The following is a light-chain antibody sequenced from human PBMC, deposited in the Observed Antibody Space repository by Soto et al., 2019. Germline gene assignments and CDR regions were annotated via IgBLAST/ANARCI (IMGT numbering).Light chain of an antibody. CDR2: DAS. CDR1: QTIDNT. Sequence: EIVMTQSPATLSLSPGERATLSCRASQTIDNTLAWYQRKPGQAPRLLIYDASTRATGVPARFSGSGSGTDFTLTISSLQSEDFAVYYCQQYGSSLITFGQGTRLEIK. V-gene: IGKV3-15*01. CDR3: QQYGSSLIT. J-gene: IGKJ5*01.